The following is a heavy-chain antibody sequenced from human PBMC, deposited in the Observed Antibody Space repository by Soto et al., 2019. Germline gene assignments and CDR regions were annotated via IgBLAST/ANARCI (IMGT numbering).Heavy chain of an antibody. CDR3: ANGFSYSDYRYYFDY. CDR1: GFRFGDYA. V-gene: IGHV3-9*01. CDR2: VSANSDYI. D-gene: IGHD4-17*01. J-gene: IGHJ4*02. Sequence: EVQLVESGGGLVQPGRSLRLSCVASGFRFGDYAMHWVRQAPGKGLEWVSGVSANSDYIAYAYSVKGRFTISRDNAKDFLDLQINSLGTDDAAFYYCANGFSYSDYRYYFDYWGQGTLVTVSS.